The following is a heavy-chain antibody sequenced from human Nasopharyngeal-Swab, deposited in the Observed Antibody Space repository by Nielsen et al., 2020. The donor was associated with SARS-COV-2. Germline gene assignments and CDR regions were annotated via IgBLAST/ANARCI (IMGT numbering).Heavy chain of an antibody. CDR2: IYWDDDK. Sequence: SGPMLVKPTQTLTLTCTFSGFSFSTSGVGVGWIRQPPGKALEWLAIIYWDDDKRYSPSLKSRLTITKDTSKNQVVLTMTNMDPVDTATYYCAHRLRDSSGWYGFDYWGQGTLVTVSS. CDR1: GFSFSTSGVG. J-gene: IGHJ4*02. D-gene: IGHD6-19*01. CDR3: AHRLRDSSGWYGFDY. V-gene: IGHV2-5*02.